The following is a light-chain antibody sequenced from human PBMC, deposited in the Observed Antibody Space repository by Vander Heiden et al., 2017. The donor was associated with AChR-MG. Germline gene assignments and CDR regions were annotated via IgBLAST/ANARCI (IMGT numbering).Light chain of an antibody. J-gene: IGLJ2*01. V-gene: IGLV8-61*01. CDR3: ALYMSSGSVV. CDR1: SDPVSTNHH. Sequence: QPVVTPEPSFSVSPGWTFPLPCSFRSDPVSTNHHPRWSPPTPAHAPLTLSDSTNIRSSGVPDRSAAYILATTAVPNITGAQADDDAYYYCALYMSSGSVVFGGGTKLTVL. CDR2: STN.